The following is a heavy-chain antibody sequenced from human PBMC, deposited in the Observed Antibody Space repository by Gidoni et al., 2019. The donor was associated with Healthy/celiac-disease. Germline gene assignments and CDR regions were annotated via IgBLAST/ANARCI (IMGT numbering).Heavy chain of an antibody. V-gene: IGHV4-34*01. D-gene: IGHD4-17*01. CDR1: GGSFSGYY. Sequence: QVQLQQWGAGLLKPSETLSLTCAVYGGSFSGYYWSWIRQPPGKGLEWIGEINHSGSTNYNPSLKSRVTISVDTSKNQFSLRLNSMTAADTAVYYCARGPRTLTTRKLYWYFDLWGRGTLVTVSS. CDR2: INHSGST. J-gene: IGHJ2*01. CDR3: ARGPRTLTTRKLYWYFDL.